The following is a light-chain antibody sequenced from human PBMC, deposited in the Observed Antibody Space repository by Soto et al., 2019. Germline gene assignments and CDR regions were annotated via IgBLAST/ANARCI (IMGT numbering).Light chain of an antibody. V-gene: IGKV3-20*01. Sequence: DIVLTQSPGSLSLSPGERATLSCRASQSISSNVLAWYQQRPGEAPRLLIYGASKSATGITYRFTGSGSVSDFTLSIRSLEPDDFEVYYCQQYDSSLTFGLGTKVDIK. CDR2: GAS. CDR1: QSISSNV. CDR3: QQYDSSLT. J-gene: IGKJ1*01.